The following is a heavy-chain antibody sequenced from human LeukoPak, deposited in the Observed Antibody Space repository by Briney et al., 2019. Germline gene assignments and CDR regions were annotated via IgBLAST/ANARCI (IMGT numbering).Heavy chain of an antibody. CDR3: AKRVTVTTKYFDS. J-gene: IGHJ4*02. Sequence: GGSLRLSCAASGFIFSNYAMSWVRQAPGQGLEWVSVIGTGGETHYADSVRGRFTISRSNFKNTLYLQMNSLRAEDTAVYYCAKRVTVTTKYFDSWGQGTLVTVSS. CDR2: IGTGGET. V-gene: IGHV3-23*01. CDR1: GFIFSNYA. D-gene: IGHD4-17*01.